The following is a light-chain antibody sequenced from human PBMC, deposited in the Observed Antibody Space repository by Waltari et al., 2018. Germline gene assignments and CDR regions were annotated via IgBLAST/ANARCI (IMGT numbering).Light chain of an antibody. V-gene: IGLV2-23*01. CDR3: FSYADGRSLV. CDR1: STDLGSSTL. J-gene: IGLJ2*01. CDR2: EGP. Sequence: QSALTQPASVSGSPGQSITISCTGSSTDLGSSTLVSWYQHHPDKAPQLLIYEGPERPSGISHRFSGSKSGSTASLTISTLQAEDEADYYCFSYADGRSLVFGGGTKLTVL.